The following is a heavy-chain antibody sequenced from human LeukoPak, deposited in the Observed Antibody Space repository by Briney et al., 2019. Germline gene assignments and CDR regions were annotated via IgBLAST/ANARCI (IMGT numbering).Heavy chain of an antibody. CDR2: INPNSGGT. V-gene: IGHV1-2*04. Sequence: GASVKVSCKASGYTFTSYYMHWVRQAPGQGLEWMGWINPNSGGTNYAQKFQGWVTMTRDTSISTAYMELSRLRSDDTAVYYCARSRRDQTRLSIESHFDYWGQGTLVTVSS. D-gene: IGHD3-16*01. CDR1: GYTFTSYY. J-gene: IGHJ4*02. CDR3: ARSRRDQTRLSIESHFDY.